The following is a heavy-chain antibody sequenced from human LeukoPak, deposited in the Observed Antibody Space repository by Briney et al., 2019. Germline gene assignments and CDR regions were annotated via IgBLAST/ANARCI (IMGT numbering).Heavy chain of an antibody. J-gene: IGHJ4*02. V-gene: IGHV1-18*01. CDR1: GYTFTSYG. CDR3: ARVPETGYSSGLYPIDY. Sequence: ASVKVSCKASGYTFTSYGISWVRQAPGQGLEWMGWISAYNGNTNYAQKLQGRVTMTTDTSTSTAYMELRSLRSDDTAVYYCARVPETGYSSGLYPIDYWGQGTLVTVSS. D-gene: IGHD6-19*01. CDR2: ISAYNGNT.